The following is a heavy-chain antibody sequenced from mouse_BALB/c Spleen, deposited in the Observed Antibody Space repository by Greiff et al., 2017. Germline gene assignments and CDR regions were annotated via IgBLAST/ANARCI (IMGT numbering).Heavy chain of an antibody. D-gene: IGHD2-1*01. CDR3: ARDGNSDY. V-gene: IGHV1S81*02. CDR2: INPSNGRT. J-gene: IGHJ2*01. CDR1: GYTFTSYW. Sequence: QVQLKQPGAELVKPGASVKLSCKASGYTFTSYWMHWVKQRPGQGLEWIGEINPSNGRTNYNEKFKSKATLTVDKSSSTAYMQLSSLTSEDSAVYYCARDGNSDYWGQGTTLTVSS.